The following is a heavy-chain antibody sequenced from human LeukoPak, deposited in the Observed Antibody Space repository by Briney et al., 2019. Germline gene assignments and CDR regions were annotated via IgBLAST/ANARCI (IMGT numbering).Heavy chain of an antibody. CDR3: TREAYSGSYYRY. D-gene: IGHD1-26*01. CDR2: IWYDGSNK. V-gene: IGHV3-33*01. Sequence: PGGSLRLSCAASGFTFSSYGMHWVRQAPGKGLEWVAVIWYDGSNKYYADSVKGRLTISRDNSKNTLYLQMNSLRAEDTAVYYCTREAYSGSYYRYWGRGTLVTVSS. CDR1: GFTFSSYG. J-gene: IGHJ4*02.